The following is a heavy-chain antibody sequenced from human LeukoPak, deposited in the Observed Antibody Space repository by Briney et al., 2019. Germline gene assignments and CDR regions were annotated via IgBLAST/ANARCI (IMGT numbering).Heavy chain of an antibody. CDR3: AKDLISHSSSWG. CDR2: ISGSGGST. Sequence: GGSLRLSCAASGFTVSSNYMSWVRQAPGKGLEWVSAISGSGGSTYYADSVKGRFTISRDNSKNTLYLQMNSLRAEDTAVYYCAKDLISHSSSWGWGQGTQVTVSS. J-gene: IGHJ4*02. D-gene: IGHD6-13*01. V-gene: IGHV3-23*01. CDR1: GFTVSSNY.